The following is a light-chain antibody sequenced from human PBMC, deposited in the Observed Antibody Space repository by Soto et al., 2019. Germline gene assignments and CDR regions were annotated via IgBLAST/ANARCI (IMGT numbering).Light chain of an antibody. CDR1: SSNIGSNY. Sequence: QSVLTQPPSASGTPGQRVIISCSGSSSNIGSNYVYWYQQPPETAPKLLIYSNNQRPSGVPDRFSGSKSGTSASLAISGLRSEDEADYYCAAWDDSLSGHVVFGGGTKLTVL. CDR2: SNN. CDR3: AAWDDSLSGHVV. J-gene: IGLJ2*01. V-gene: IGLV1-47*02.